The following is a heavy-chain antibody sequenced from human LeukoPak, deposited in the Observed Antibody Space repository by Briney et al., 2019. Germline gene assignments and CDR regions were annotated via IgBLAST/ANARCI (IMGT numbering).Heavy chain of an antibody. D-gene: IGHD3-9*01. J-gene: IGHJ4*02. V-gene: IGHV3-21*01. CDR3: ARGYDILTGYYSDY. CDR1: GFTFSSYS. Sequence: GGSLRLSCAASGFTFSSYSMNWVRQAPGKGLEWVSSISSSSSYIYYADSVKGRFTISRDNAKNSLYLQMNSLRAEDTAVYYCARGYDILTGYYSDYWGQGTLVTVSS. CDR2: ISSSSSYI.